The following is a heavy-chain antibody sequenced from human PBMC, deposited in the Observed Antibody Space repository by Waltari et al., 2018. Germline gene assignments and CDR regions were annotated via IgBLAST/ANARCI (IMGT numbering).Heavy chain of an antibody. J-gene: IGHJ4*02. CDR1: GGSISSHY. V-gene: IGHV4-59*11. D-gene: IGHD3-3*01. Sequence: QVQLQESGPGLVKPSETLSLTCTVSGGSISSHYWSWIRQPPGKGLEWIGYSYYSGSTNYNPSLKSRVTISVDTSKNQFSLKLSSVTAADTAVYYCARGVWSGYLDYFDYWGQGTLVTVSS. CDR2: SYYSGST. CDR3: ARGVWSGYLDYFDY.